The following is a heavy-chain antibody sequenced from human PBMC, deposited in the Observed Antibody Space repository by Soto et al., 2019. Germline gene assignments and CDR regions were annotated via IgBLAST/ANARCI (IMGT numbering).Heavy chain of an antibody. CDR1: GGSISSSSYY. Sequence: SETLSLTCTVSGGSISSSSYYWGWIRQPPGKGLEWIGSIYYSGSTYYNLSLKSRVTISVDTSKNQFSLKLSSVTAADTAVYYCARRAYGDYGAFDYWGQGTLVTVSS. CDR2: IYYSGST. V-gene: IGHV4-39*01. D-gene: IGHD4-17*01. CDR3: ARRAYGDYGAFDY. J-gene: IGHJ4*02.